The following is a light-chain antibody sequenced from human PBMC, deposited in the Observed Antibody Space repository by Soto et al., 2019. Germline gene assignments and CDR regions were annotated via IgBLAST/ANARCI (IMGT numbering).Light chain of an antibody. CDR1: QSVSSIY. CDR3: QRYDSLRT. Sequence: IVLTQSPGTLSLSPGERATLSCRASQSVSSIYLAWYQQKPGQAPRLLIYGASSRATGIPDRFSGSGSGTDFTLTITRLEPEDFAMYHSQRYDSLRTFGQGTKLDIK. CDR2: GAS. J-gene: IGKJ1*01. V-gene: IGKV3-20*01.